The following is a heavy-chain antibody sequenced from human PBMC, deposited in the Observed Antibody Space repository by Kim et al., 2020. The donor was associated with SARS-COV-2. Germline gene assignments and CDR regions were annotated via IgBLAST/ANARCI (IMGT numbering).Heavy chain of an antibody. V-gene: IGHV4-34*01. CDR2: INLSGST. CDR3: AREAAGPFAY. CDR1: GGPLSGYY. J-gene: IGHJ4*02. Sequence: SETLSLTCAVYGGPLSGYYWAWIRQPPGRGLEWIGEINLSGSTNYNPSLKSRVSISMGTSTNRFSLKLTSVTAADTAIYYCAREAAGPFAYWGQGTPITV. D-gene: IGHD6-13*01.